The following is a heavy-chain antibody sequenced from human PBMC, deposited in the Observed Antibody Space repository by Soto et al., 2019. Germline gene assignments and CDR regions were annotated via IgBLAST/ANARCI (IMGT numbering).Heavy chain of an antibody. Sequence: QITLNESGPTVVRPTETLTLTCRFSGFSLTTSGVGVGWIRQSPGKAPECLAFIYWNDDKRYSASLKSRLTITEDTTKNPVVLTVSDLDPTDTATYYCAHRVLRTVFGLVTTTAIYFDFWGQGTPVAVSS. CDR2: IYWNDDK. V-gene: IGHV2-5*01. J-gene: IGHJ4*02. CDR3: AHRVLRTVFGLVTTTAIYFDF. D-gene: IGHD3-3*01. CDR1: GFSLTTSGVG.